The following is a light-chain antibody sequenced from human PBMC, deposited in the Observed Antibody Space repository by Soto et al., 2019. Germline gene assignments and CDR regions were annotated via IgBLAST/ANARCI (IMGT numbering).Light chain of an antibody. J-gene: IGKJ2*01. V-gene: IGKV1-5*03. Sequence: DIQMTQFPSTLSASIGDRVTITCRASQTVSSWLAWYQQKPGKAPKLLIYKASTLETGVPSRFSGSRSGTEFTLTIISLQPDDVAAFYCQQYNKYSSYTFGQGTRLEIK. CDR1: QTVSSW. CDR2: KAS. CDR3: QQYNKYSSYT.